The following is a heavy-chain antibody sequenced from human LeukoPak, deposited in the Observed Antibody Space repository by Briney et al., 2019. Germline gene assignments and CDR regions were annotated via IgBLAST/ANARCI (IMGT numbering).Heavy chain of an antibody. CDR3: ARVGDSSGYFHDAFDI. CDR1: GFTFNTYA. J-gene: IGHJ3*02. CDR2: ISTSSGYI. Sequence: GGSLRLSCSASGFTFNTYAMHWVRQAPGKGLEWVSSISTSSGYIYYADSVKGRFTTSRDNAKNSLYLHMNSLRAEDTAVYYCARVGDSSGYFHDAFDIWGQGTMVTVSS. D-gene: IGHD3-22*01. V-gene: IGHV3-21*01.